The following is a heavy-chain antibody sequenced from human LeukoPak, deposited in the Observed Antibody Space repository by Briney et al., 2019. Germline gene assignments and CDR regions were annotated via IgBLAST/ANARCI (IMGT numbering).Heavy chain of an antibody. CDR1: GGSISSSSYY. D-gene: IGHD4-17*01. V-gene: IGHV4-39*01. CDR2: IYYSGST. CDR3: ARCPYDYGDFGFDY. J-gene: IGHJ4*02. Sequence: SETLSLTCTVSGGSISSSSYYWGWIRQPPGKGLEWIGSIYYSGSTYYNPSLKSRVTISVDTSKNQFSLKLSSVTAADTAVYCCARCPYDYGDFGFDYWGQGTLVTVSS.